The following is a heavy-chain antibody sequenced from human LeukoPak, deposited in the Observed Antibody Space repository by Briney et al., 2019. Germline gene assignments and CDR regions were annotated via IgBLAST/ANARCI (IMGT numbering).Heavy chain of an antibody. CDR1: GFTVSSNY. V-gene: IGHV3-66*01. J-gene: IGHJ4*02. CDR3: ARDGPDLGGSIAVHPFDY. Sequence: GGSLRLSCAASGFTVSSNYMSWVRQAPGKGLEWVSVIYSGGSTYYADSVKGRFTISRDNSKNTLYLQMNSLRAEDTAVYYCARDGPDLGGSIAVHPFDYWGQGTLVTVPS. D-gene: IGHD6-19*01. CDR2: IYSGGST.